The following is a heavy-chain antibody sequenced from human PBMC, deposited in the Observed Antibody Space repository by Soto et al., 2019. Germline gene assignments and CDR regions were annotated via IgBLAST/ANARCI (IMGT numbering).Heavy chain of an antibody. CDR2: INPNSGGT. D-gene: IGHD6-19*01. Sequence: QVQLVQSGAEVKKPGASVKVSCKASGYTFTGYYMHWVRQAPGQGLEWMGWINPNSGGTNYAQKFQGWVTMTRDTSISTAYMELSRLRSDDTAVYYCAREEKQWLVSGYNWFDPWGQGTLVTVSS. CDR3: AREEKQWLVSGYNWFDP. CDR1: GYTFTGYY. V-gene: IGHV1-2*04. J-gene: IGHJ5*02.